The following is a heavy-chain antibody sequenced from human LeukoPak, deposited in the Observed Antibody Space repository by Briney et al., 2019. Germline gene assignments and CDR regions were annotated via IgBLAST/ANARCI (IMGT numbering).Heavy chain of an antibody. CDR3: ARGVSSGWWYFDY. CDR1: GGSISSYY. CDR2: IYYSGST. J-gene: IGHJ4*02. D-gene: IGHD6-19*01. Sequence: SETLSLTCTVSGGSISSYYWSWIRQPPGKGLEWIGYIYYSGSTNYNPSLKGRVTISVDTSKNQFSLKLSSVTAADTAVYYCARGVSSGWWYFDYWGQGTLVTVSS. V-gene: IGHV4-59*01.